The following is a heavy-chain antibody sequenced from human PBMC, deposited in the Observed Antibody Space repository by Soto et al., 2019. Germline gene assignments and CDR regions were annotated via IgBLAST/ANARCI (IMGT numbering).Heavy chain of an antibody. Sequence: GASVKVSCKASGGTFSSYAISWVRQAPGQGLEWMGGIIPILGTANYAQKFQGRVTITADESTSTAYMELSSLRSEDTAVYYCALGPYCSSTSCYKGLYYYYYGMDVWGQGTTVTVSS. CDR3: ALGPYCSSTSCYKGLYYYYYGMDV. CDR1: GGTFSSYA. J-gene: IGHJ6*02. V-gene: IGHV1-69*13. CDR2: IIPILGTA. D-gene: IGHD2-2*02.